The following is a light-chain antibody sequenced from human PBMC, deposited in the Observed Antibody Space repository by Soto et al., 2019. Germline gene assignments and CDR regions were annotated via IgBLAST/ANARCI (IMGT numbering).Light chain of an antibody. J-gene: IGKJ3*01. CDR1: QSVSSSY. CDR3: QQYGRSKYT. Sequence: EIVLTQSPGTLSLSPGERATLSCRASQSVSSSYLACYQQKPGQAPRLLIYGASSRATGIPCRFSVSGSGTDFTLTISRLEPEHFAVYYCQQYGRSKYTFGTSPKVDIK. CDR2: GAS. V-gene: IGKV3-20*01.